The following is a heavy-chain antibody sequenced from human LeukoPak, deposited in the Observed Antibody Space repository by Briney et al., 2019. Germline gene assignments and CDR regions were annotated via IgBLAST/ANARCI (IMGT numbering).Heavy chain of an antibody. CDR1: SFTFSSNV. J-gene: IGHJ3*02. CDR3: AKAGYYDSSGYFDPDAFDI. D-gene: IGHD3-22*01. CDR2: SPASGGST. V-gene: IGHV3-23*01. Sequence: PGGSLRLSCAASSFTFSSNVMIWVRQAPGKGLEWVSSSPASGGSTYYADSVKGRFTISRDNSKNSLYLQMNSLRAEDTAVYYCAKAGYYDSSGYFDPDAFDIWGQGTMVTVSS.